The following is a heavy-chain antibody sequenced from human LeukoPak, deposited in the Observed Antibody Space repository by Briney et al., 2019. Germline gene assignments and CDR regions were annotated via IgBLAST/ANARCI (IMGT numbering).Heavy chain of an antibody. J-gene: IGHJ4*02. D-gene: IGHD3-22*01. CDR1: GYTFTSYY. CDR3: ARAGRSDYYDSSGYPSFYFDY. Sequence: ASVKVSCKASGYTFTSYYMRWVRQAPGQGLEWMGIINPSGGSTSYAQKFQGRVTMTRDTSTSTVYMELSSLRSEDTAVYYCARAGRSDYYDSSGYPSFYFDYWGQGTLVTVSS. V-gene: IGHV1-46*01. CDR2: INPSGGST.